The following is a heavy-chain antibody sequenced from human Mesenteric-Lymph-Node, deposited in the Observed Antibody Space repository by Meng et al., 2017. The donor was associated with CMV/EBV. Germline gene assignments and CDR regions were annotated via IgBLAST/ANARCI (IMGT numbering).Heavy chain of an antibody. V-gene: IGHV1-18*01. Sequence: KTSGYTFTNYGISWVRQAPGQGLEWMGWISTYNVNTNYAQKFHGRVTMTTDTSTSTAYMELTSLRSDDTAMYYCARDLSAAGTIHLDYWGQGTLVTVSS. J-gene: IGHJ4*02. CDR1: GYTFTNYG. D-gene: IGHD6-13*01. CDR2: ISTYNVNT. CDR3: ARDLSAAGTIHLDY.